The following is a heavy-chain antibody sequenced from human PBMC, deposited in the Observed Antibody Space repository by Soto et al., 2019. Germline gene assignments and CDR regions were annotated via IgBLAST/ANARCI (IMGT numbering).Heavy chain of an antibody. CDR3: ARHSDYGDYSFFPH. V-gene: IGHV4-59*08. CDR1: GGSISSYY. J-gene: IGHJ1*01. CDR2: IYYSGST. Sequence: SETLSLTCTVSGGSISSYYWSWIRQPPGKGLEWIGYIYYSGSTNYNPSLKSRVTISVDTSKNQFSLKLSSVTAADTAVYYCARHSDYGDYSFFPHWGQGTLVTVSS. D-gene: IGHD4-17*01.